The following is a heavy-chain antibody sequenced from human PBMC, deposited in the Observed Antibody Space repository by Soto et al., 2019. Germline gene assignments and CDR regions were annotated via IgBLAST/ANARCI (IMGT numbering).Heavy chain of an antibody. V-gene: IGHV4-34*01. CDR2: VNHSGST. J-gene: IGHJ6*02. Sequence: PSETLSLTCGVYGGSFSGYYWTWIRQPPGAGLEWIGEVNHSGSTNYNPLLKSRVTISVDTSKNQFSLRLTSITAADRAVYFCARCQYRENIGFYTNRYYYGVDVWGQGTTVTVSS. CDR1: GGSFSGYY. D-gene: IGHD3-22*01. CDR3: ARCQYRENIGFYTNRYYYGVDV.